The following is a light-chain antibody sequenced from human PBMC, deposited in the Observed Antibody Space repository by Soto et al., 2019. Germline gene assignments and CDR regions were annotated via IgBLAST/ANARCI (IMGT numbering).Light chain of an antibody. CDR2: DAS. CDR3: QQYNYFWA. J-gene: IGKJ1*01. CDR1: QDFSNF. Sequence: DIQLTQSPSFLSASIEDRVTITCRASQDFSNFLAWYQQKPGKAPKLLIYDASNLESGVPSRFSGGGSGTEFSLTISSLKPDDFATYYCQQYNYFWAFGQGTKVDI. V-gene: IGKV1-9*01.